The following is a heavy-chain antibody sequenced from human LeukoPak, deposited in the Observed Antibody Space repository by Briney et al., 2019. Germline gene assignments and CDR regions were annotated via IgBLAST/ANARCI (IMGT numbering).Heavy chain of an antibody. J-gene: IGHJ3*02. CDR3: SRALPRQDAFDI. CDR1: GYTFTSYD. Sequence: ASVKVSCKASGYTFTSYDINWVRQATGQGLEWMGWMNPNSGNTGYAQKFQGRVTITRNTSISTAYMELSSLRSEVTAVYYCSRALPRQDAFDIWGQGTMVTVSS. V-gene: IGHV1-8*03. CDR2: MNPNSGNT.